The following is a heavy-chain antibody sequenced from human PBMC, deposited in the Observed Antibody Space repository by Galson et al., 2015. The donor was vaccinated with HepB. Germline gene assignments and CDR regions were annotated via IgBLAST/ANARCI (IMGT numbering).Heavy chain of an antibody. CDR1: GFTFSCYA. D-gene: IGHD6-19*01. J-gene: IGHJ4*02. CDR2: ITPSGDNT. CDR3: AKVFPEKTDGWYRQALYYFDS. Sequence: SLRLSCAASGFTFSCYAMSWVRQAPGNGLEWISAITPSGDNTYSADSMKGRFTISRDSSRNTLFLQMNNLSADDTAIYFCAKVFPEKTDGWYRQALYYFDSWGQGTRVTVSS. V-gene: IGHV3-23*01.